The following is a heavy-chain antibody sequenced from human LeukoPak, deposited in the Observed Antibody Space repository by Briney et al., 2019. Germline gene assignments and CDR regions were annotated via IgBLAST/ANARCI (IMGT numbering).Heavy chain of an antibody. Sequence: ASVKVSCKASGYTFTSYDINWVRQATGQGLEWMGWMNPNSGNTGYAQKFQGRVTITRNTSISTAYMELSSLRSEDTAVYYCARDYGDYATGDAFDIWGQGTMVTVSS. CDR2: MNPNSGNT. J-gene: IGHJ3*02. D-gene: IGHD4-17*01. CDR1: GYTFTSYD. V-gene: IGHV1-8*03. CDR3: ARDYGDYATGDAFDI.